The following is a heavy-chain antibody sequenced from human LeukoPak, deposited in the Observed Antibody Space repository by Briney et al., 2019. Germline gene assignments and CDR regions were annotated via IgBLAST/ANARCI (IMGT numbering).Heavy chain of an antibody. D-gene: IGHD3-22*01. V-gene: IGHV3-23*01. Sequence: PGGSLRLSCAASGVTFTTYDMSWVRQAPGMGLEWVSAIIGSGGSTYYADSVKGRFTISRDNSKNTLYLQMNSLRAEDTAVYYCAKGTYYYDSSGYYGGYYFDYWGQGTLVTVSS. CDR1: GVTFTTYD. CDR2: IIGSGGST. CDR3: AKGTYYYDSSGYYGGYYFDY. J-gene: IGHJ4*02.